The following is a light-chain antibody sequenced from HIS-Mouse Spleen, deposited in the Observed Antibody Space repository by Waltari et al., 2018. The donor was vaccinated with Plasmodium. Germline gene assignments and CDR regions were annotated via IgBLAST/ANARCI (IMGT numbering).Light chain of an antibody. Sequence: DIQMTQSPSSLSASVGDRVTITCQASQDISNYLNWYQQKPGKAPKLLIYDASNLETGVASRFSGSGSGTDFTFTISSLQPEDIATYYCQQYDNLPPLFTFGPGTKVDSK. CDR3: QQYDNLPPLFT. CDR2: DAS. V-gene: IGKV1-33*01. J-gene: IGKJ3*01. CDR1: QDISNY.